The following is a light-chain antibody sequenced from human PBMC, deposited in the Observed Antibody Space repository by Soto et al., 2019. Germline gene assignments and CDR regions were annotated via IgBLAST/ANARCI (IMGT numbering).Light chain of an antibody. J-gene: IGKJ1*01. Sequence: EIVLTQSPGTLSWSPGERVTLCCRAVQRISNSYLAWYQQRPGQAPRLLIFDASNRATGIPDRFSGSGSGTDFTLTISSLVPEDSAVYYCQQYGYSPPWTFGQGTKVDIK. CDR1: QRISNSY. CDR3: QQYGYSPPWT. CDR2: DAS. V-gene: IGKV3-20*01.